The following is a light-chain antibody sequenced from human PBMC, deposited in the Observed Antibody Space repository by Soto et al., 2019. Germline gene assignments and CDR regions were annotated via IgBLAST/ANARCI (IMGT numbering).Light chain of an antibody. CDR1: QSVSSSSY. CDR3: RQYGSSPSYT. V-gene: IGKV3-20*01. Sequence: EIVLTQSPGTLSLSPGERATLSCRASQSVSSSSYLAWYQQKPGQAPRLLIYGASSRATGIPDRFSGSGSATDFNLTISRLEPEDFAVYYCRQYGSSPSYTFGKATKLEIK. J-gene: IGKJ2*01. CDR2: GAS.